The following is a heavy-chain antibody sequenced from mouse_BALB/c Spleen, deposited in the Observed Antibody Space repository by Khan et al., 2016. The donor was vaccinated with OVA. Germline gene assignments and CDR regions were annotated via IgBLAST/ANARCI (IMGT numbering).Heavy chain of an antibody. CDR2: ISSGGDYT. V-gene: IGHV5-6*01. J-gene: IGHJ3*01. D-gene: IGHD4-1*01. Sequence: EGERGEDGGDLVKPRGSLKLSCAASGFTFSSYSMSWVRQTPDKRLEWVATISSGGDYTYYPDSVKGRFTISRDNAKNTLYLQMSSLKSEDTAMYYCASHLTGSFAYWGQGTLVTVSA. CDR3: ASHLTGSFAY. CDR1: GFTFSSYS.